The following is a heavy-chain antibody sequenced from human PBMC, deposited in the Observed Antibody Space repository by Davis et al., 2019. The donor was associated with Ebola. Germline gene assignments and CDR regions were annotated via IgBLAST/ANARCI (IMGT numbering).Heavy chain of an antibody. D-gene: IGHD3-10*02. J-gene: IGHJ5*02. CDR1: GGSISSYY. Sequence: SETLSLTCTVSGGSISSYYWSWIRQPPGKGLEWIGYIYYSGSTIYNPSLKSRVTISEDTSKNQVSLELSSVTAADTAVHYCARHVRGVTTDWFDPWGQGTLVTVSS. CDR3: ARHVRGVTTDWFDP. CDR2: IYYSGST. V-gene: IGHV4-59*08.